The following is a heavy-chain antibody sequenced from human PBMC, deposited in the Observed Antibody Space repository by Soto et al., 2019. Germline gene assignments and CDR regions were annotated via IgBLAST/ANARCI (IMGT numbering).Heavy chain of an antibody. CDR2: ISYDGSNK. CDR1: GFTFSSYA. Sequence: QVQLVESGGGVVQPGRSLRLSCAASGFTFSSYAMHWVRQAPGKGLEWVAVISYDGSNKYYADSVKGRFTISRDNSKNXXYLQMNSLRAEDTAVYYCARMESGSYLDYYYGMDVWGQGTTVTVSS. D-gene: IGHD1-26*01. J-gene: IGHJ6*02. V-gene: IGHV3-30-3*01. CDR3: ARMESGSYLDYYYGMDV.